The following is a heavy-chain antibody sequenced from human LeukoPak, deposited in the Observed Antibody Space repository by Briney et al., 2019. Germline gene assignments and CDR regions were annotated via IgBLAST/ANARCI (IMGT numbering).Heavy chain of an antibody. CDR3: ASSWSLMGWFDR. Sequence: KASETLSLTCAVSGGSISSYYWSWLRQPAGRGLEWIGRIYPSGGANYSPSLKSRVTMSIDTSKNQFSLRLTSVTAADTAVYYCASSWSLMGWFDRWGQGTLVTVSS. D-gene: IGHD2-8*02. J-gene: IGHJ5*02. CDR2: IYPSGGA. V-gene: IGHV4-4*07. CDR1: GGSISSYY.